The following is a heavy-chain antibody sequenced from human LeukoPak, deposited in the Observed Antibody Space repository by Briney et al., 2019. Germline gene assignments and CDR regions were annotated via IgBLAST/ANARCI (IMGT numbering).Heavy chain of an antibody. D-gene: IGHD4-23*01. V-gene: IGHV4-34*01. Sequence: SETLSLTCPVYGGSFSGYYWSWIRQPPGKGLEWIGEISLSGSTNSNPSLKSRVTISVNTSRNQFTLKLSSVTAGDTGVYYCARVPKGARWQNGIVYWGQGTLVTVSS. CDR3: ARVPKGARWQNGIVY. CDR2: ISLSGST. J-gene: IGHJ4*02. CDR1: GGSFSGYY.